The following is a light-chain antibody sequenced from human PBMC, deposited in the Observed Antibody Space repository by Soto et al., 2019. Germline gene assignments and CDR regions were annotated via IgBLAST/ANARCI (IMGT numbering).Light chain of an antibody. CDR3: EMYMGSGIWV. J-gene: IGLJ3*02. CDR2: STN. V-gene: IGLV8-61*01. CDR1: SGSVSTSYY. Sequence: QPVVTQAPSFSVSPGRTVTLTCALSSGSVSTSYYPSWYQQTPGQAPLTLIYSTNTRSSGVPDRFSGSILGNKAALTITGAQADDEADYYCEMYMGSGIWVFGGGTKLTVL.